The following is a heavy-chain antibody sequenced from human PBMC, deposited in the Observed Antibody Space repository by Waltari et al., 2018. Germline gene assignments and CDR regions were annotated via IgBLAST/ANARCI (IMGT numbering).Heavy chain of an antibody. CDR3: ARDLTPKQDDYAFDY. V-gene: IGHV3-30*02. CDR1: GVRFSKSG. CDR2: IRFDGSLK. D-gene: IGHD4-17*01. Sequence: QVQLVESGGAVVPGGGSVRLAWLASGVRFSKSGRPWVRQAPGKGLEWVAFIRFDGSLKDYTDSVSGRFTISRDNSKDTLSLQMDSLRAEDTAVYYCARDLTPKQDDYAFDYWGQGALVTVSS. J-gene: IGHJ4*02.